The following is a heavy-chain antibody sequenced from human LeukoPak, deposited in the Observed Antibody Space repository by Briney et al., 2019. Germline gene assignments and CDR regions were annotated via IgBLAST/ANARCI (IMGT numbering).Heavy chain of an antibody. D-gene: IGHD2-2*01. CDR1: XXY. CDR3: ARAPIVVVPAAGTGWFDP. Sequence: XXYWSWIRQPPGKGLEWIGEINHSGSTNYNPSLKSRVTISVDTSKNQFSLKLSSVTAADTAVYYCARAPIVVVPAAGTGWFDPWGQGTLVTVSS. V-gene: IGHV4-34*01. J-gene: IGHJ5*02. CDR2: INHSGST.